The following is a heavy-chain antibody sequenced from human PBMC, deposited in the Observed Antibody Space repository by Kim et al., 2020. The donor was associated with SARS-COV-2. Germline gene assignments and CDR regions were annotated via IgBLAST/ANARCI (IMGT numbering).Heavy chain of an antibody. CDR3: AALDTVQVPGGI. J-gene: IGHJ4*02. Sequence: YVDSVQGRSTMSRYNAKNSLYLQMSSLRTEDTAIYYCAALDTVQVPGGIWGQGTLVTVSS. V-gene: IGHV3-7*01. D-gene: IGHD3-10*01.